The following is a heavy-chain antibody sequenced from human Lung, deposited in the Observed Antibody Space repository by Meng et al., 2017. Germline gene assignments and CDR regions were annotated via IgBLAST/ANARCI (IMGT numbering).Heavy chain of an antibody. CDR3: ARGPTTMAHDFDY. D-gene: IGHD4-11*01. Sequence: GKLQEWGARLLKASELLPLPCLVSGGSSSDYYWSWIRQPPGKGLEWIGEINHSGRTNYNPSLESRATISVDTSQNNLSLKLSSVTAADSAVYYCARGPTTMAHDFDYWGQGTLVTVSS. J-gene: IGHJ4*02. V-gene: IGHV4-34*01. CDR2: INHSGRT. CDR1: GGSSSDYY.